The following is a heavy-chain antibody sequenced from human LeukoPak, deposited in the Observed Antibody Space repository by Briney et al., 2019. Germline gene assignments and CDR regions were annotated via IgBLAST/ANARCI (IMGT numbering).Heavy chain of an antibody. CDR1: GGSFSGYY. CDR3: ARLFPRGYSYGYVVGNWFDP. V-gene: IGHV4-34*01. D-gene: IGHD5-18*01. CDR2: INNSGST. J-gene: IGHJ5*02. Sequence: SETLSLTCAVYGGSFSGYYWSWIRQPPGKGLEWIGEINNSGSTNYNPPLKSRVTISVDTSKNQFSLKLSSVTAADTAVYYCARLFPRGYSYGYVVGNWFDPWGQGTLVTVSS.